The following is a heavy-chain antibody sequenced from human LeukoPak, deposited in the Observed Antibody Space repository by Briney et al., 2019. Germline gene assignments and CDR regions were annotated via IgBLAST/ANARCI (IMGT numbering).Heavy chain of an antibody. CDR2: IWFDGSNQ. CDR3: ASDRGSGDSFDL. Sequence: GRSLRLSCAASGFTFSIYATYWVRQAPGKGLEWVAVIWFDGSNQYYVDSVRGRFSISRDNSKNTLYLQMNTLRAEDTGVYYCASDRGSGDSFDLWGKGAMVTVS. D-gene: IGHD6-19*01. J-gene: IGHJ3*01. V-gene: IGHV3-33*08. CDR1: GFTFSIYA.